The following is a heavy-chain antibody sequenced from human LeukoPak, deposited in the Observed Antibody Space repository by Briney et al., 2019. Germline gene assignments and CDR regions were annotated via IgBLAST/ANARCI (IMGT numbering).Heavy chain of an antibody. V-gene: IGHV4-59*12. CDR2: IYYSGST. CDR1: GGSISSYY. CDR3: ARGRRPYYDILTGYYFDY. Sequence: SETLSLTCTVSGGSISSYYWSWIRQPPGKGLEWIGYIYYSGSTNYNPSLKSRVTISVDTSKNQFSLKLSSVTAADTAVYYCARGRRPYYDILTGYYFDYWGQGTLVTVSS. J-gene: IGHJ4*02. D-gene: IGHD3-9*01.